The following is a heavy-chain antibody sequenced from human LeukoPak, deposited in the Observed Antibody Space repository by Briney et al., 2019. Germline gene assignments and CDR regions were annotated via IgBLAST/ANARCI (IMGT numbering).Heavy chain of an antibody. CDR2: ISSSSSYI. CDR1: GFTFSSYS. D-gene: IGHD6-13*01. J-gene: IGHJ4*02. CDR3: ASPSDSSSWGLTSDY. Sequence: PGGSLRLSCAASGFTFSSYSMNWVRQAPGKGLEWVSSISSSSSYIYYADSVKGRFTISRDNAKNSLYLQMNSLRAEDTAVYYCASPSDSSSWGLTSDYWGQGTLVTVSS. V-gene: IGHV3-21*01.